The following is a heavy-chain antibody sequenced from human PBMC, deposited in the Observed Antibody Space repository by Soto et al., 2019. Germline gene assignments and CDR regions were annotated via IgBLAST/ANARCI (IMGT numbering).Heavy chain of an antibody. CDR3: ARGRKGFSSSCYVD. CDR1: GGSFSGYY. V-gene: IGHV4-34*01. CDR2: INDSGGT. J-gene: IGHJ4*02. Sequence: QVQLQQWGAGLLKPSETLSLTCAVYGGSFSGYYWTWIRQPPGKGLEWIGEINDSGGTDYNPSLKSRVNISLDTSKNQLSLKLSSVTAADTAVYYCARGRKGFSSSCYVDWGQGTLVTVSS. D-gene: IGHD6-13*01.